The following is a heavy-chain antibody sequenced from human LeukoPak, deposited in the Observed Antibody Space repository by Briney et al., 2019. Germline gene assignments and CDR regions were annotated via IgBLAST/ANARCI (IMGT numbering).Heavy chain of an antibody. J-gene: IGHJ4*02. V-gene: IGHV1-2*02. D-gene: IGHD2-15*01. Sequence: ASVKVSCKASGYTFTGYYMHWVRQAPGQGLKWMGWINPNSGGTNYAQKFQGRVTMTRDTSISTAYMELSRLRSDDTAVYYCARYCSGGSCVDYWGQGTLVTVPS. CDR2: INPNSGGT. CDR1: GYTFTGYY. CDR3: ARYCSGGSCVDY.